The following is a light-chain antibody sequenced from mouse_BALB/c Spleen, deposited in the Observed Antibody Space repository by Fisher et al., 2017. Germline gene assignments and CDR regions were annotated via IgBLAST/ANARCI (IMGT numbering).Light chain of an antibody. CDR3: QQRSSYPPT. V-gene: IGKV4-79*01. Sequence: IVITQTTAIMSASPGERVTMTCSASSSVSSSYLYWYQQKSGSSPKLWIYSTSNLASGVPARFSGSGSGTSYSLTISRMEAEDAATYYCQQRSSYPPTFGGGTKLEIK. CDR1: SSVSSSY. J-gene: IGKJ2*01. CDR2: STS.